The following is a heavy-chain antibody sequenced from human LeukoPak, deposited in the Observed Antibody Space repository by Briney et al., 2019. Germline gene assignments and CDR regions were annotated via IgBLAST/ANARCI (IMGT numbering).Heavy chain of an antibody. D-gene: IGHD6-13*01. J-gene: IGHJ4*02. Sequence: GGSLRLSCAASGFTFSSYAMSWVRQAPGKGLEWDSTITRSGGGTYYADSVKGRFTISRDNSKNTLYLQMNSLRAEDTAVYSCAKCSDRSSCYFDHWGQGTLVTVSS. V-gene: IGHV3-23*01. CDR3: AKCSDRSSCYFDH. CDR1: GFTFSSYA. CDR2: ITRSGGGT.